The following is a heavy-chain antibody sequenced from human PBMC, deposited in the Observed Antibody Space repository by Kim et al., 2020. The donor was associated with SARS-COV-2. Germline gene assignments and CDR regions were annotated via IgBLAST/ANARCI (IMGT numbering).Heavy chain of an antibody. Sequence: YPPSLKSRVTISVDTSKNQFSLKLSSVTAADTAVYYCASDYGSGSYSLDYWGQGTLVTVSS. J-gene: IGHJ4*02. D-gene: IGHD3-10*01. V-gene: IGHV4-59*01. CDR3: ASDYGSGSYSLDY.